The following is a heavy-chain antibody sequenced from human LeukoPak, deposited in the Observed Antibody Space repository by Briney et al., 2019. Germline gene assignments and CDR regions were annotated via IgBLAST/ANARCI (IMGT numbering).Heavy chain of an antibody. V-gene: IGHV1-18*01. Sequence: ASVKVSCKASGYTFTSYVISWVRQAPGQGLEWMGWISAYSGNTNYTQNVQGRVIMTRDTPTSTAYMELRSLRSDDTAVYYCARGRYYYDRSDYYFDALDIWGQGTMVTVSS. CDR2: ISAYSGNT. J-gene: IGHJ3*02. D-gene: IGHD3-22*01. CDR3: ARGRYYYDRSDYYFDALDI. CDR1: GYTFTSYV.